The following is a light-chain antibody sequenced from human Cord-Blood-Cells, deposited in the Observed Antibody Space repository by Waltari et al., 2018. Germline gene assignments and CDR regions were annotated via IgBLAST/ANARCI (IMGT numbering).Light chain of an antibody. CDR2: DAS. CDR3: QQRSNWPPT. Sequence: EIVLPQSPATLSLSPGDSATLSCRASQSVSSYLAWYQQKPGQAPRLLIYDASNRATGIPARFSGSGSGTDFTLTISSLEPEDFAVYYCQQRSNWPPTFGQGTKVEIK. CDR1: QSVSSY. V-gene: IGKV3-11*01. J-gene: IGKJ1*01.